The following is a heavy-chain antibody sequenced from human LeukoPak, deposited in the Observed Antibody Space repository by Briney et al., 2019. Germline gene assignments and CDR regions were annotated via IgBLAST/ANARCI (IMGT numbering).Heavy chain of an antibody. CDR2: IHHSGST. Sequence: SETLSLTCAVYGGSFSGYYWSWIRQPPGKGLEWIGEIHHSGSTNYNPSLKSRVTISVDTSKNQFSLKLSSVTAADTAVYYCARAPSWYFDLWGRGTLVTVSS. CDR1: GGSFSGYY. J-gene: IGHJ2*01. V-gene: IGHV4-34*01. CDR3: ARAPSWYFDL.